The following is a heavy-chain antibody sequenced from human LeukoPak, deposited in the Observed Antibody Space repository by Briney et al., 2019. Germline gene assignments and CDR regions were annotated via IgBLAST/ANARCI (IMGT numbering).Heavy chain of an antibody. CDR2: INHSGST. V-gene: IGHV4-34*01. J-gene: IGHJ4*02. D-gene: IGHD3-10*01. Sequence: SETLSLTCAVYGGSFSGYYWSWIRQPPGKGLEWIGEINHSGSTNYNPSLKSRVTISVDTSKNQFSLKLSSVTAADTAVYYCARTVLLWFGELGGFDYWGQGTLVTVSS. CDR1: GGSFSGYY. CDR3: ARTVLLWFGELGGFDY.